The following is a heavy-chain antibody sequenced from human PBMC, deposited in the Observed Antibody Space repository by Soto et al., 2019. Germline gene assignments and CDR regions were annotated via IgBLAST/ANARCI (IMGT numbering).Heavy chain of an antibody. CDR2: ITATGDRT. V-gene: IGHV3-23*01. CDR3: ATMNGYFEY. D-gene: IGHD3-22*01. J-gene: IGHJ4*02. Sequence: GGSLGLCCADSGVSFGSYSMGWVRQTPGKGLEWVAAITATGDRTYYADSVTGRFTISRDNSTKTHYLQMTSLRAEDTAMYYCATMNGYFEYWGKGSPVTVSA. CDR1: GVSFGSYS.